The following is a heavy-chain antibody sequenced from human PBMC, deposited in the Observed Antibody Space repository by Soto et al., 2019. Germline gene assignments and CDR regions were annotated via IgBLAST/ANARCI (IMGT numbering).Heavy chain of an antibody. CDR3: ARGTVTGSEYNYYYYGMDV. CDR1: GGNFSTYT. J-gene: IGHJ6*02. Sequence: RDAGKVSSKASGGNFSTYTIDWVRQAPGQGLEWMGGIIPLFGTTNYAQKLQGRVKPTADESTRTAYMELSTLTSEDTAVYYCARGTVTGSEYNYYYYGMDVWGQGTTVTVSS. CDR2: IIPLFGTT. V-gene: IGHV1-69*13. D-gene: IGHD1-1*01.